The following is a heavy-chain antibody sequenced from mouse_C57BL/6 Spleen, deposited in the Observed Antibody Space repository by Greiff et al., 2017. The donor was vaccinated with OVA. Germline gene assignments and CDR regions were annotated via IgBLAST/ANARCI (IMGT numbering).Heavy chain of an antibody. CDR1: EYEFPSHD. Sequence: EVKLMESGGGLVQPGESLKLSCESNEYEFPSHDMSWVRKTPEKRLELVAAINSDGGSTYYPDTMERRFIISRDNTKKTLYLQNSSLRAEDTAVYYCARHGKGAWFAYWGQGTLVTVSA. CDR2: INSDGGST. V-gene: IGHV5-2*01. D-gene: IGHD2-1*01. J-gene: IGHJ3*01. CDR3: ARHGKGAWFAY.